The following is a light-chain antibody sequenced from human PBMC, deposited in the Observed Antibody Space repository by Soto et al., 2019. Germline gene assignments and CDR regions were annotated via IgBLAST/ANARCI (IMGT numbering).Light chain of an antibody. V-gene: IGLV2-14*03. CDR1: ATNIAYNNR. J-gene: IGLJ1*01. CDR3: SAYISSPPLYV. CDR2: DVS. Sequence: QSALTQPASVSGSPGQSITISCTGTATNIAYNNRVSWYQHHPGKAPKLMIYDVSYRPSAVSNRFSGSKSGNTASLTISGLQDEDEADYYCSAYISSPPLYVFGSGTKLTVL.